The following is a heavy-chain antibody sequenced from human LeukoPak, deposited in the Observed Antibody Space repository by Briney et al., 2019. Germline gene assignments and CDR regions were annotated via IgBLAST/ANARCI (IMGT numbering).Heavy chain of an antibody. CDR2: INTNTGNP. CDR3: ARDPMGYCSSTSCYPSAFDI. V-gene: IGHV7-4-1*02. J-gene: IGHJ3*02. CDR1: GYTFTGYY. Sequence: GPVKVSCKASGYTFTGYYMHWVRQAPGQGLEWMGWINTNTGNPTYAQDFTGRFVFSLDTSVSTAYLQISSLKADDTAVYYCARDPMGYCSSTSCYPSAFDIWGQGTMVTVSS. D-gene: IGHD2-2*01.